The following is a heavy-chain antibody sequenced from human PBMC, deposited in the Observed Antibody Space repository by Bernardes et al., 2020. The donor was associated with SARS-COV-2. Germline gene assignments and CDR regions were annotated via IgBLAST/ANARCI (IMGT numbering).Heavy chain of an antibody. J-gene: IGHJ6*02. Sequence: ASVKVSCKASGYTFTGYYMHWVRQAPGQGLEWMGWINPNSGGTNYAQKFQGWVTMTRDTSISTAYMELSRLRSDDTAVYYCARETIAAPTYYYGMDVWSQGTTVTVSS. D-gene: IGHD6-6*01. CDR3: ARETIAAPTYYYGMDV. CDR2: INPNSGGT. CDR1: GYTFTGYY. V-gene: IGHV1-2*04.